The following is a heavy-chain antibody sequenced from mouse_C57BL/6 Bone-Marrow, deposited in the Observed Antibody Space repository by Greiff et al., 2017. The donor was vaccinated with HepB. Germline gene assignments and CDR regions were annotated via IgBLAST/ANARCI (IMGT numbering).Heavy chain of an antibody. CDR3: ARSGLDY. V-gene: IGHV1-26*01. J-gene: IGHJ2*01. Sequence: DVQLQESGPELVKPGASVKISCKASGYTFTDYYMNWVKQSHGKSLEWIGDINPNNGGTSYNQKFKGKATLTVDKSSSTAYMELRSLTSEDSAVYYCARSGLDYWGQGTTLTVSS. CDR1: GYTFTDYY. CDR2: INPNNGGT.